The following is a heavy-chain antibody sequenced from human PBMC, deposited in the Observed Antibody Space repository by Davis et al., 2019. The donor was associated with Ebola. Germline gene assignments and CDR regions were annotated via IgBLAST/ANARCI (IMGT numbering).Heavy chain of an antibody. Sequence: MPSEILSLTCTVSGASIRSHYWSWIRQPPGKGLEWIGYIYYTGTTNFNPFLKSRVTLSVHTSENKFSLKLSSVTAADTAVYYCARQESQLHRYYFNSWGQGTLVTVSS. CDR2: IYYTGTT. J-gene: IGHJ4*02. D-gene: IGHD4-23*01. V-gene: IGHV4-59*08. CDR3: ARQESQLHRYYFNS. CDR1: GASIRSHY.